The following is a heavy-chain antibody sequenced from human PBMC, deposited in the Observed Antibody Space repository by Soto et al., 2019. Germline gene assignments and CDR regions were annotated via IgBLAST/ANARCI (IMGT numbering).Heavy chain of an antibody. J-gene: IGHJ4*02. CDR3: AKERSSGWSFDY. CDR2: ISGSGDST. V-gene: IGHV3-23*01. CDR1: GFTLSTYA. D-gene: IGHD6-19*01. Sequence: EVQLLESGGGLVQPGGSLRLSCAASGFTLSTYAMNWVRQAPGKGLEWVSGISGSGDSTYYADSVKGRFTVSRDNSKNTLYLQMNSMRAKDTAVFYCAKERSSGWSFDYWGQGTLVTVSS.